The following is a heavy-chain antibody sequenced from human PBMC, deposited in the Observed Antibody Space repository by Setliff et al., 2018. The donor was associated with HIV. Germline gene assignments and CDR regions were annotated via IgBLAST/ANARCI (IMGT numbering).Heavy chain of an antibody. D-gene: IGHD6-6*01. V-gene: IGHV3-48*01. CDR2: ISRSSSSK. CDR3: ARDQSQSIVARQDGVYYYYYMDV. J-gene: IGHJ6*03. CDR1: GFTFSSYS. Sequence: GESLKISCAASGFTFSSYSMNWVRQAPGKGLEWVAYISRSSSSKYYADSVKGRFTISRDNAKNSLYLQLNSLRAEDTAVYYCARDQSQSIVARQDGVYYYYYMDVWGKGTTVTVLL.